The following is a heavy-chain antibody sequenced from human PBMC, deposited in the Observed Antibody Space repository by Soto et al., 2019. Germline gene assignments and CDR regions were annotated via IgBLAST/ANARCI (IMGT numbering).Heavy chain of an antibody. D-gene: IGHD4-17*01. Sequence: EASVKVSCKASGYTFTTYGISWVRQAPGQGLEWLGWISAYTSKTHYAQKLQGRLTMTTDTSTSTAYMEMRSLRPDDTAVYFCARDLPFYGDSGGYFDYWGPGTLVTVSS. CDR3: ARDLPFYGDSGGYFDY. J-gene: IGHJ4*02. CDR1: GYTFTTYG. V-gene: IGHV1-18*01. CDR2: ISAYTSKT.